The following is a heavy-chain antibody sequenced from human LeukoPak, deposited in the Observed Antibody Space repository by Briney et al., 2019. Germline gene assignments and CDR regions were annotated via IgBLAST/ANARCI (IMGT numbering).Heavy chain of an antibody. Sequence: GGSLRLSCAAPGFTFSSYSMNWVRQAPGKGLEWVSSISSSSSYIYYADSVKGRFTISRDNAKNSLYLQMNSLRAEDTAVYYCARGGITIFGVVINPFDYWGQGTLVTVSS. D-gene: IGHD3-3*01. J-gene: IGHJ4*02. CDR3: ARGGITIFGVVINPFDY. CDR1: GFTFSSYS. V-gene: IGHV3-21*01. CDR2: ISSSSSYI.